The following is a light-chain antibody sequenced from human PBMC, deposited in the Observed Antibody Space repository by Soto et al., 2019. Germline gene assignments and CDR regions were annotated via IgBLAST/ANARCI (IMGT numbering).Light chain of an antibody. CDR3: GSYTSSSTLKV. J-gene: IGLJ2*01. CDR2: EVS. CDR1: SSDVGGYNY. Sequence: QSVLTQPASVSGSPGQSITISCTGTSSDVGGYNYVSWYQQHPGKAPKLMIYEVSNRPSGVSNRFSGSKSGNTASLTISGLQAEDEADYYCGSYTSSSTLKVFGGGTKLTVL. V-gene: IGLV2-14*01.